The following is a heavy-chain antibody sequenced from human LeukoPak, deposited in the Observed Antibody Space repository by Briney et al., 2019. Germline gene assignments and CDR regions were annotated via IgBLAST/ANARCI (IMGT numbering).Heavy chain of an antibody. CDR2: ISGSGGST. CDR3: ARGSDIHDYSNYGYYFDY. Sequence: GGSLRLSCAASGFTFSSYAMSWVRQAPGKGLEWVSAISGSGGSTYYADSVKGRFTISRDNSKNTLYLQMNSLRSEDTAVYYCARGSDIHDYSNYGYYFDYWGQGTLVTVSS. CDR1: GFTFSSYA. J-gene: IGHJ4*02. D-gene: IGHD4-11*01. V-gene: IGHV3-23*01.